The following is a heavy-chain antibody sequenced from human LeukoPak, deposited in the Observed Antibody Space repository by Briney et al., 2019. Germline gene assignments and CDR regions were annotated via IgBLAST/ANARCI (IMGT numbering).Heavy chain of an antibody. CDR3: ARVVTSFDY. J-gene: IGHJ4*02. V-gene: IGHV4-59*02. D-gene: IGHD2-21*02. CDR1: GGSVSNYY. Sequence: KPSETLSLTCTVSGGSVSNYYWSWIRQSPGKGLEWIGYIYYTETSYNPSLKSRVTISADTSKNQFSLKLSSVTAADTAVYYCARVVTSFDYWGQGTLVTVSS. CDR2: IYYTET.